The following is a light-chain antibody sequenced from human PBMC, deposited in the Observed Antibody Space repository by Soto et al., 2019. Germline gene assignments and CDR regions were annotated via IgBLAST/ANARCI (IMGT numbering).Light chain of an antibody. J-gene: IGKJ1*01. CDR2: DIF. CDR1: QSLSSNY. Sequence: EIVLTQSPATLSLSPGETATLSCGASQSLSSNYLAWYQQKPGLAPRLLIYDIFTRAAGMPDRFSGSGSRTDFTLTISRLEPEDFAVYYCHQYGTSPPWTFGQGTKVDIK. V-gene: IGKV3D-20*01. CDR3: HQYGTSPPWT.